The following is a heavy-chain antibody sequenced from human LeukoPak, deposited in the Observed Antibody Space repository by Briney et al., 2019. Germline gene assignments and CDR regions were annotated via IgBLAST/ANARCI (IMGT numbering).Heavy chain of an antibody. CDR3: ARGWTYYYDSSGYHWLDY. V-gene: IGHV4-38-2*02. J-gene: IGHJ4*02. CDR1: GYSISSGYY. Sequence: SETPSLTCTVSGYSISSGYYWGWIRQPPGKGLEWIGSIYHSGSTYYNPSLKSRVTISVDTSKNQFSLKLSAVTAADTAVYYCARGWTYYYDSSGYHWLDYWGQRTLVTVSS. D-gene: IGHD3-22*01. CDR2: IYHSGST.